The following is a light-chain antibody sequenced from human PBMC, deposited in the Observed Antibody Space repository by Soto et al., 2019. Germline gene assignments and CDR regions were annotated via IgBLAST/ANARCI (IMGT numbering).Light chain of an antibody. J-gene: IGKJ2*01. V-gene: IGKV1-5*03. Sequence: DIQMTQSPSTLSASVGDRVTITCRASQSISTWLAWYQQKPGKAPNLLISKASNLESGVPSRFSGSGSGTEFTLTISGLQRDDFATYYCQQYETYYTFGQGTKLEIK. CDR2: KAS. CDR1: QSISTW. CDR3: QQYETYYT.